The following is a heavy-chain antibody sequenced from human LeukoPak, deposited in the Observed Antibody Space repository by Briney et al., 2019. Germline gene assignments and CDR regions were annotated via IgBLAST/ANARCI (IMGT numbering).Heavy chain of an antibody. Sequence: PGGSLRLSCEVSGFPFTLYNMNWVRQAPGKGLEWLSYISSSTNTIYYADSVKGRFTISRDNAKNSLYLQMNSLRAEDTAVYYCARDEGSSWYEKGYFDYWGQGTLVTVSS. D-gene: IGHD6-13*01. J-gene: IGHJ4*02. CDR2: ISSSTNTI. V-gene: IGHV3-48*04. CDR1: GFPFTLYN. CDR3: ARDEGSSWYEKGYFDY.